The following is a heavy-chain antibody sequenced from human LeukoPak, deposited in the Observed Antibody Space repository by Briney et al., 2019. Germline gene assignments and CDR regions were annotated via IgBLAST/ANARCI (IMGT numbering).Heavy chain of an antibody. CDR3: TTWNYNILTGYSI. V-gene: IGHV3-15*07. J-gene: IGHJ4*02. CDR2: IKSKTDGGTT. CDR1: GFTFKNAW. D-gene: IGHD3-9*01. Sequence: GGSLRLSCAASGFTFKNAWMSWVRQAPGKGLEWVGRIKSKTDGGTTDYAAAVKGSFTISRDDSKSTLYLQMSSLKTEDTALYYCTTWNYNILTGYSIWGQGTLVTASS.